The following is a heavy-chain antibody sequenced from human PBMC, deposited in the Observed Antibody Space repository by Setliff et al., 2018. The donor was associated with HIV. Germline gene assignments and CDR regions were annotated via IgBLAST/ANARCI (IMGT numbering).Heavy chain of an antibody. CDR2: IYNSGYS. CDR3: ARGDGYRANDAYYDTGMDV. CDR1: GAPISNYY. V-gene: IGHV4-59*01. J-gene: IGHJ6*02. Sequence: PSETLSLTCKVSGAPISNYYWNWIRQPPGKGLEWIGYIYNSGYSNSKPSLKSRVTISLDTSKNQFSLKLSSVTAADTAVYYCARGDGYRANDAYYDTGMDVWGQGITVTVS. D-gene: IGHD5-12*01.